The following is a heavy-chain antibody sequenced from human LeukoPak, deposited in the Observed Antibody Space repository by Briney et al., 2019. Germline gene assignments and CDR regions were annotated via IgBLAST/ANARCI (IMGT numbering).Heavy chain of an antibody. J-gene: IGHJ4*02. CDR1: GGTFSSYA. CDR3: ATYRQVLLPFES. D-gene: IGHD2-8*02. V-gene: IGHV1-69*13. CDR2: IIPIFGTA. Sequence: SVKVSCKASGGTFSSYAISWVRQAPGQGLEWMGGIIPIFGTANYAQKLQGRVTITADESTSTAYMELSSLRSEDTAIYYCATYRQVLLPFESWGQGTLVTVSS.